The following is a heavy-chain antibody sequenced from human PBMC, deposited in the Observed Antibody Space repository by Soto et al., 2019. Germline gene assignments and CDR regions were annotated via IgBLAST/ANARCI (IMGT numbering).Heavy chain of an antibody. J-gene: IGHJ3*02. CDR2: IYPGDSDT. CDR3: ARPYCSGGSCYHFDAFGI. Sequence: PGESLKISCKGSGYSFTSYWIGWVRQMPGKGLEWMGIIYPGDSDTRYSPSFQGQVTISADKSISTAYLQWSSLKASDTAMYYCARPYCSGGSCYHFDAFGIWGQGTMVTVSS. D-gene: IGHD2-15*01. V-gene: IGHV5-51*01. CDR1: GYSFTSYW.